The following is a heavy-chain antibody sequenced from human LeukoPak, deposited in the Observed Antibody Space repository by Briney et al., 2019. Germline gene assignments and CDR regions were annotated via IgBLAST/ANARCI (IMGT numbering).Heavy chain of an antibody. Sequence: SETLSLTCAVYGGSLSGHYWSWIRQPPGKGLEWIGEINHGGSTNYNPSLKSRVTISVDTSKNQFSLKPNSVTAADTAVYYYARGVPLTYEIVVVVAATHMFDYWGQGTLVTVSS. D-gene: IGHD2-15*01. CDR2: INHGGST. CDR3: ARGVPLTYEIVVVVAATHMFDY. J-gene: IGHJ4*02. V-gene: IGHV4-34*01. CDR1: GGSLSGHY.